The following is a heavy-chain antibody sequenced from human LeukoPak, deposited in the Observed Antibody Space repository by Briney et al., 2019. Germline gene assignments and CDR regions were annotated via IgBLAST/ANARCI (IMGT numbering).Heavy chain of an antibody. J-gene: IGHJ4*02. V-gene: IGHV3-9*01. CDR2: ISWNSGSI. CDR1: GFTFDDYA. CDR3: AKGSSGYSEYYFDY. D-gene: IGHD3-22*01. Sequence: GGSLRLSCAASGFTFDDYAMRWVRQAPGKGLEWVSGISWNSGSIGYADSVKGRFTISRDNAKNSLYLQMNSLRAEDTALYYCAKGSSGYSEYYFDYWGQGTLVTVSS.